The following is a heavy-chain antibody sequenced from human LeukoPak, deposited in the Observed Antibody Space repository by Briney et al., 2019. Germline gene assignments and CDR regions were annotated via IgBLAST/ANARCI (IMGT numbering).Heavy chain of an antibody. CDR3: AKDRRQGGRLHCFDY. D-gene: IGHD1-26*01. V-gene: IGHV3-23*01. Sequence: PGGSLRLSCAASGFTFSFYDMSWVRQVPGKGLEWVSTISGSGGSTNYPDSVRGRFTISRDNSKNTLYLQMNSLRAEDTAVYFCAKDRRQGGRLHCFDYWGQGALVTVSS. CDR2: ISGSGGST. J-gene: IGHJ4*02. CDR1: GFTFSFYD.